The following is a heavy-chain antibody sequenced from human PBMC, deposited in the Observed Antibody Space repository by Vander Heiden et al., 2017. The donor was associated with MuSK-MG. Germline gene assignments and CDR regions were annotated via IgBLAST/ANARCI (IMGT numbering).Heavy chain of an antibody. V-gene: IGHV1-2*02. J-gene: IGHJ5*02. CDR3: ARVEQKGVGYGYGCNNWFDP. CDR2: INPNSGGP. Sequence: YGKASRYTFTGYYMHCVRQAPGQVLECTGWINPNSGGPNYAPQSPSRVTIITDTSISTAYMELSRLRSDDTAVEDCARVEQKGVGYGYGCNNWFDPWGQGTLVTLSS. D-gene: IGHD5-18*01. CDR1: RYTFTGYY.